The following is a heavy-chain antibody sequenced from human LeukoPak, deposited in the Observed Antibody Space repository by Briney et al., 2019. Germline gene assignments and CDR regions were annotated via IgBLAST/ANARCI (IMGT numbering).Heavy chain of an antibody. CDR1: GFTFSSYW. CDR3: AREGTHGGAARLPGPHYMDV. V-gene: IGHV3-7*01. D-gene: IGHD6-6*01. CDR2: IKQDGSEK. Sequence: GGSLRLSCAASGFTFSSYWMSWVRQAPGKGLEWVANIKQDGSEKYYVDSVKGRFTISRDNAKNSLYLQMNSLRAEDTAVYYCAREGTHGGAARLPGPHYMDVWGKGTTVTVSS. J-gene: IGHJ6*03.